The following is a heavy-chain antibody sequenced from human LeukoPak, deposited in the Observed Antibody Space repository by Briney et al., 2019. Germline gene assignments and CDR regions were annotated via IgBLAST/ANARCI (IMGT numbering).Heavy chain of an antibody. CDR3: AKDRKRITIFGVVIISNPNSLDY. D-gene: IGHD3-3*01. V-gene: IGHV3-23*01. J-gene: IGHJ4*02. CDR2: ISGSGGST. CDR1: GFTFSSYA. Sequence: KSGGSLRLSCAASGFTFSSYAMSWVRQAPGKGLEWVSAISGSGGSTYYADSVKGRFTISRDNSKNTLYLQMNSLRAEDTAVYYCAKDRKRITIFGVVIISNPNSLDYWGQATLVTVSS.